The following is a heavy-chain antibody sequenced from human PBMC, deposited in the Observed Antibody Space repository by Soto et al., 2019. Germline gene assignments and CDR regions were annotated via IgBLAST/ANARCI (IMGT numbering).Heavy chain of an antibody. V-gene: IGHV3-53*01. Sequence: DVQLVESGGCLIQPGESLRLSCAAFGFTISGKKYVAWVRQAPGKGLEWVSALYDIDGSFYADSVKGRFTTSSDSSKTTVYLQMNDLRPDDTAVYYYATWHEREHAYDVWGLGTTVTVSS. CDR3: ATWHEREHAYDV. J-gene: IGHJ3*01. CDR1: GFTISGKKY. CDR2: LYDIDGS. D-gene: IGHD1-1*01.